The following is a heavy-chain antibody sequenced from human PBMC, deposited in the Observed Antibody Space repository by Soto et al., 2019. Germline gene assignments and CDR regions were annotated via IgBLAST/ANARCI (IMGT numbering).Heavy chain of an antibody. V-gene: IGHV3-9*01. J-gene: IGHJ4*02. CDR3: AKDMGPYGDFAGIDY. D-gene: IGHD4-17*01. CDR1: GFTFDDYA. Sequence: GGSLRLACAGCGFTFDDYAMHGVRQAPGKGLEWVAGISYNSVSIGYAGSVKGRFTISRDIAKHSLYLEMSSLRAEDTALYYCAKDMGPYGDFAGIDYWGQGTLVTVSS. CDR2: ISYNSVSI.